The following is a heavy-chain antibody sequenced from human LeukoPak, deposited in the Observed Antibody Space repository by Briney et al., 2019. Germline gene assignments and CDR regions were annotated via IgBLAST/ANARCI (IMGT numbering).Heavy chain of an antibody. D-gene: IGHD6-13*01. J-gene: IGHJ2*01. Sequence: GGSLRLSCAASGFTFNTYAMTWVRQPPGEGLEWVSAISATDGSTYYGDSVKGRFTISRDNSKNTLYLLMSSLRAEDTALYYCAKEGQPARDWYFDLWGRGTLVTVSS. CDR3: AKEGQPARDWYFDL. CDR2: ISATDGST. CDR1: GFTFNTYA. V-gene: IGHV3-23*01.